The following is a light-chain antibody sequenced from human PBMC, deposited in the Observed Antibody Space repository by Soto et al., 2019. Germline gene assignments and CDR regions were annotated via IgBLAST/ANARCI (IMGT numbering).Light chain of an antibody. Sequence: DIVMTQSPDSLAVSLAERATINGKSSQRVLYNPDNKNYLAWYQQKPGQPPKLLIYWASTRDSGVPARSSGSGSGADFTLTISSLQAEDVAVYYCQQYYTTLTFGGGTKVEIK. CDR3: QQYYTTLT. CDR2: WAS. V-gene: IGKV4-1*01. J-gene: IGKJ4*01. CDR1: QRVLYNPDNKNY.